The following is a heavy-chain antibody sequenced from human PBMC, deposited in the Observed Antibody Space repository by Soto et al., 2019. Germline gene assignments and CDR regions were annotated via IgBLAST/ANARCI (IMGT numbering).Heavy chain of an antibody. CDR2: ISGSGENT. V-gene: IGHV3-23*01. Sequence: GGSLRLSCAASGFTFSIYAMSWVRQAPGKGLEWVSAISGSGENTYYAAPVKGRFTISRDNSKNTLYLQMNSLSADDTAVYFCTKETTPFWGIVTIDYWGQGTLVTVSS. D-gene: IGHD3-16*01. J-gene: IGHJ4*02. CDR3: TKETTPFWGIVTIDY. CDR1: GFTFSIYA.